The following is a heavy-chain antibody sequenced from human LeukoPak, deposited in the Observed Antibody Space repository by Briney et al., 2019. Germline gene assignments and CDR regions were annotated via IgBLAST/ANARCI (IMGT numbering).Heavy chain of an antibody. CDR1: GFTFSSYA. D-gene: IGHD3-10*01. V-gene: IGHV3-23*01. CDR3: AKIHTDLWFGKSYNDY. J-gene: IGHJ4*02. Sequence: GGSLRLFCAASGFTFSSYAMSWVCQAPGKGLEWVSAISGSGGSTYYADSVKGRFTISRDNSKNTLYLQMNSLRAEDTAVYYCAKIHTDLWFGKSYNDYWGQGTLVTVSS. CDR2: ISGSGGST.